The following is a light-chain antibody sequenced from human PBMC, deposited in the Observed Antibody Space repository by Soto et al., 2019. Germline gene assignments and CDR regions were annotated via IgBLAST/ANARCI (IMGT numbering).Light chain of an antibody. CDR2: GTS. CDR3: QFFGSSRYT. CDR1: QSIRSNY. J-gene: IGKJ2*01. Sequence: EIVLTQSPGILSLSPGERATLACRASQSIRSNYLAWYQQKPGQAPRLLIYGTSSRSTGIPDRFSGSGSGTDFTLTISRLEPEDFAVYYCQFFGSSRYTFGQGTKLEI. V-gene: IGKV3-20*01.